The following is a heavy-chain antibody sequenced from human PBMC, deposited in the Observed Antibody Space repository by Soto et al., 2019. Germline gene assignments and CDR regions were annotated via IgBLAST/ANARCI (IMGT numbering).Heavy chain of an antibody. CDR3: ARESAVAALDP. D-gene: IGHD6-19*01. Sequence: QVQLVQSGAEVKKPGASVKVSCKASGYTFTSYGISWVRQAPGQGLESMGWISAYNGNTNYAEKLQGRVTMTTDTTTCSCWMELRSLRSDDTAGYYCARESAVAALDPWGQGTLVTVSS. CDR1: GYTFTSYG. J-gene: IGHJ5*02. V-gene: IGHV1-18*01. CDR2: ISAYNGNT.